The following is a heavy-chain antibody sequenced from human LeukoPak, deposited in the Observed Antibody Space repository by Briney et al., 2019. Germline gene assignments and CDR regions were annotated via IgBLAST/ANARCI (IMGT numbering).Heavy chain of an antibody. CDR3: AKEELGAVCGTTEINWYFDL. D-gene: IGHD2/OR15-2a*01. V-gene: IGHV3-30*18. J-gene: IGHJ2*01. CDR2: ISYDGSNK. Sequence: QPGGSLRLSCAASGVTFSSYGLHWVRQAPGKGLEWVAVISYDGSNKYYADSVKGRFTISRDNSKNTLYLQMNSLRAEDTAVYYNAKEELGAVCGTTEINWYFDLWGRGTLVTVSS. CDR1: GVTFSSYG.